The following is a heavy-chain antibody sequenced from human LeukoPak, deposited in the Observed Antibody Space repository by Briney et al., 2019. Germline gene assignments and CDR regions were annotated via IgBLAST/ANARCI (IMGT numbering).Heavy chain of an antibody. V-gene: IGHV1-69*05. CDR3: ARDGGDGYGSGSYYSTFGY. D-gene: IGHD3-10*01. Sequence: GASVKVSCKASGGTFSSYAISWVRQAPGQGLEWMGGIIPIFGTANYAQKFQGRVTITTDESTSTAYMELSSLRSEDTAAYYCARDGGDGYGSGSYYSTFGYRGQGTLVTVSS. CDR1: GGTFSSYA. J-gene: IGHJ4*02. CDR2: IIPIFGTA.